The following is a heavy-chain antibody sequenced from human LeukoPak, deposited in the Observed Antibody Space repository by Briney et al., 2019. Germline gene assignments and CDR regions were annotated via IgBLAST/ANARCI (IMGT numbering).Heavy chain of an antibody. CDR1: GVSVTHHFYF. D-gene: IGHD3-10*01. Sequence: SETLSLTCTVSGVSVTHHFYFWGWIRQFPGKGLEWIGYLYGSGSTYLNPSLESRVSMSLDTSQNQFSLSLRSVTAADTALYYCARLHGDYASGTPPFDHWGQGALVTVSS. J-gene: IGHJ4*02. V-gene: IGHV4-31*03. CDR3: ARLHGDYASGTPPFDH. CDR2: LYGSGST.